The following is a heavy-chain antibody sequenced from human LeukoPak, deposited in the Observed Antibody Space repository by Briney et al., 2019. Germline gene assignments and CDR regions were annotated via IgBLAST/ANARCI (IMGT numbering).Heavy chain of an antibody. J-gene: IGHJ3*02. CDR1: GFTFSSYW. CDR2: INNDGSSA. V-gene: IGHV3-74*01. Sequence: PGGSLRLSCAASGFTFSSYWMHWVCQTPGKGLIYISRINNDGSSANYADSVRGRFTISRDNAENTLYLQMNSLRAEDTAVYYCARDQGAFDTWGQGTMVTVSS. CDR3: ARDQGAFDT.